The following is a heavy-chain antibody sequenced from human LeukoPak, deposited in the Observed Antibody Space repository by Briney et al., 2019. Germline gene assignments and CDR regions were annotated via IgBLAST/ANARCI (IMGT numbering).Heavy chain of an antibody. J-gene: IGHJ4*02. CDR3: AKGDSGMVRRYYFDY. CDR2: ISGSGGDK. Sequence: GGSLRLSCAASGFTFSSYAMSWVRQAPGKGLEWVSLISGSGGDKYYADSVKGRLTISRDISKNTLYLQMNSLSAEDTAVYYCAKGDSGMVRRYYFDYWGQGTLVTVSS. V-gene: IGHV3-23*01. D-gene: IGHD5-18*01. CDR1: GFTFSSYA.